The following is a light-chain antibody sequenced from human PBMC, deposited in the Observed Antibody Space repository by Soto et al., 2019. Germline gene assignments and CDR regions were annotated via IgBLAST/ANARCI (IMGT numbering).Light chain of an antibody. Sequence: EIVLTQSPGTLSLSPGERATLSCRASQSVSSSHLAWYQQKPGQAPRLLIYGASSRATGIPDRFSGSGSGTDFTLTISRLEPEDFAVYYCQQDGSSPLYTFGQGTKLEIK. CDR1: QSVSSSH. CDR3: QQDGSSPLYT. CDR2: GAS. V-gene: IGKV3-20*01. J-gene: IGKJ2*01.